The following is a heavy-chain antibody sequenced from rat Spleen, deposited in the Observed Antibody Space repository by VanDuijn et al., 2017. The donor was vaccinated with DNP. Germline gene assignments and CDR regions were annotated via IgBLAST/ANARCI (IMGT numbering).Heavy chain of an antibody. CDR2: ISYSGST. Sequence: EVQLQESGPGLVKPSQSLSLTCSVTGYSITSNYWGWIRKFPGNKMEWIGHISYSGSTSYNPSLKSRISITRDTSKNQFFLQLNSVTTEDTATYYCATVHYYDGTRFAYWGQGTLVTVSS. CDR3: ATVHYYDGTRFAY. D-gene: IGHD1-12*02. V-gene: IGHV3-1*01. CDR1: GYSITSNY. J-gene: IGHJ3*01.